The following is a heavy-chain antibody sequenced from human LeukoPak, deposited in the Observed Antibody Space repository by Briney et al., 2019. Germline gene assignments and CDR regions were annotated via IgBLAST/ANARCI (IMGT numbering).Heavy chain of an antibody. J-gene: IGHJ6*04. Sequence: GGSLRLSCAASGFTFSSYEMNWVRQAPGKGLEWISYISSSGSTIYYADSVKGRFTISRDNAKNSLYLQMNSLRAEDTAVYYCAELGITMIGGVWGKGTTVAISS. CDR1: GFTFSSYE. D-gene: IGHD3-10*02. CDR3: AELGITMIGGV. V-gene: IGHV3-48*03. CDR2: ISSSGSTI.